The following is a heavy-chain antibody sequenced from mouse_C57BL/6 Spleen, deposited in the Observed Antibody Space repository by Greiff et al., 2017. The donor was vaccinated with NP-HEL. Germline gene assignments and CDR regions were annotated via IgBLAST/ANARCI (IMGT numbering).Heavy chain of an antibody. CDR3: ARGILSPYAMDY. V-gene: IGHV5-17*01. J-gene: IGHJ4*01. CDR2: ISSGSSTI. D-gene: IGHD1-1*02. CDR1: GFTFSDYG. Sequence: EVKLVESGGGLVKPGGSLKLSCAASGFTFSDYGMHWVRQAPEKGLEWVAYISSGSSTIYYADTVKGRFTISRDNAKNTLFLQMTSLRSEDTAMYYCARGILSPYAMDYWGQGTSVTVSS.